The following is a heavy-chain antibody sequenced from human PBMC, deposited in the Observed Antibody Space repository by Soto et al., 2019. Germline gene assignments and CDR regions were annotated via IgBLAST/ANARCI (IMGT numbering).Heavy chain of an antibody. CDR1: GYTFTSYG. V-gene: IGHV1-18*01. CDR3: ARAVPIAVAGTFDY. Sequence: GASVKVSCKASGYTFTSYGISWVRQAPGQGLEWMGWISAYNGNTNYAQKLQGRVTMTTDTSTSTAYMELRSLRSDDTAVYYCARAVPIAVAGTFDYWGQGTLVTVSS. CDR2: ISAYNGNT. J-gene: IGHJ4*02. D-gene: IGHD6-19*01.